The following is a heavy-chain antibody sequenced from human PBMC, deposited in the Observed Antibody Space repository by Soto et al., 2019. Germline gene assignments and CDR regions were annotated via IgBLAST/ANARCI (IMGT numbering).Heavy chain of an antibody. CDR1: GYTFTNYA. Sequence: QVQLVQSGAEVKKPGASVEVSCKASGYTFTNYAMHWVRQAPGQRLEWMGWINAAIGNTKYSQKFQGSVTITRDTSANTAYMELSSLRSEDTAVYYCARRNVYGSGSYSFDYWGQGTLVTVSS. CDR3: ARRNVYGSGSYSFDY. J-gene: IGHJ4*02. D-gene: IGHD3-10*01. V-gene: IGHV1-3*01. CDR2: INAAIGNT.